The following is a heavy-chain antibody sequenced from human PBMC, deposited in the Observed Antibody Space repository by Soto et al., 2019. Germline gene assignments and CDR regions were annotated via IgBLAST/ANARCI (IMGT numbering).Heavy chain of an antibody. V-gene: IGHV1-3*01. CDR1: GYTLTSYA. CDR2: INACNGNT. D-gene: IGHD4-17*01. J-gene: IGHJ6*02. CDR3: ARRGDYGSYYYYGMDV. Sequence: ASVKVSCKASGYTLTSYAMHWVRQAPGQKLERMGWINACNGNTKYSQKFQGRVTITRDTSASTAYMELSSLRSEDTAVYYCARRGDYGSYYYYGMDVWGQGTTVTVSS.